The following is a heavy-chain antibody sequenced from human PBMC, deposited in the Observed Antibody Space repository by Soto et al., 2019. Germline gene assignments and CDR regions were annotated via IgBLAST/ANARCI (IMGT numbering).Heavy chain of an antibody. Sequence: GGSLRLSCAASGFTFSRYAMSWVRQAPGKGLEWVSAISGSGGSTYYADSVKGRFTISRDNSKNTLYLQMNSLRAEDTAVYYCAEGIQLWFDSTSTRYYWGQGTLVTVSS. D-gene: IGHD5-18*01. CDR1: GFTFSRYA. CDR2: ISGSGGST. J-gene: IGHJ4*02. CDR3: AEGIQLWFDSTSTRYY. V-gene: IGHV3-23*01.